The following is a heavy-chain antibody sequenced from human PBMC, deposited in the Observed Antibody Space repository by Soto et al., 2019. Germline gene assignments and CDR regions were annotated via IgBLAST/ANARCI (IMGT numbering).Heavy chain of an antibody. CDR1: GFSFGSNA. Sequence: PVGSLRLSCAASGFSFGSNAMSWDRQAKGKGLEWVSAISGSGGSTNYADSVKGRFTISRDNSKNTLYLQMNSLRAEDTAVYYCAKRNRDGSSYSRMDGWGQGTTVTFSS. CDR2: ISGSGGST. J-gene: IGHJ6*02. V-gene: IGHV3-23*01. CDR3: AKRNRDGSSYSRMDG. D-gene: IGHD4-4*01.